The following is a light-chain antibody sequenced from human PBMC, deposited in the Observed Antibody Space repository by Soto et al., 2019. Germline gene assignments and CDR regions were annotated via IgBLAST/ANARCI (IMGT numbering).Light chain of an antibody. Sequence: EIVMTQSPATLSVSPGERATLSCRASQSVSSNLAWYQQKPGQAHRLLIYGASTRATGIPARFSGSGSGTEFTLTISSLQSEDFAVYYCQHPGTFGQGTKLEIK. V-gene: IGKV3-15*01. CDR1: QSVSSN. CDR3: QHPGT. CDR2: GAS. J-gene: IGKJ2*01.